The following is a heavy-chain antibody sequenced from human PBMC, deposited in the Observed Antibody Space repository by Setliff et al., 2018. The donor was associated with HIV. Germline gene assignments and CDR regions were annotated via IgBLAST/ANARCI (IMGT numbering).Heavy chain of an antibody. CDR2: LYFSGSA. CDR1: GDSISSHY. D-gene: IGHD3-3*01. Sequence: KPSETLSLTCTVSGDSISSHYWSWIRQPPGKGLEWIGTLYFSGSASYNSSLKSRVTISGDTSKNQFSLNLTSVTAADTAVYYYARGIENFWSGYIRWGQGTLVTVSS. CDR3: ARGIENFWSGYIR. V-gene: IGHV4-59*11. J-gene: IGHJ4*02.